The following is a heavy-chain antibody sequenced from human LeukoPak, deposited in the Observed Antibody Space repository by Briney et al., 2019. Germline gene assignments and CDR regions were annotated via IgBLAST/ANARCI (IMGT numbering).Heavy chain of an antibody. V-gene: IGHV1-69*06. CDR1: GGTFSSYA. D-gene: IGHD1-26*01. CDR2: IIPIFGTA. Sequence: SVKVSCKASGGTFSSYAISWVRQAPGQGLEWMGRIIPIFGTANYAQKFQGRVTITADKSTSTAYMELSSLRSEDTAVYYCASAASIVGATKFDYWGQGTLVTVSS. CDR3: ASAASIVGATKFDY. J-gene: IGHJ4*02.